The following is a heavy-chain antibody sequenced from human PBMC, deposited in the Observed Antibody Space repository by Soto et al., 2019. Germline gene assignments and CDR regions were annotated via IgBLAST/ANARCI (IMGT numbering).Heavy chain of an antibody. J-gene: IGHJ4*02. Sequence: QVQLQESGPGLVKPSETLSLTCTVSGGSVSSGSYYWSWIRQPPGKGLEWIGHIYHSGSTKYNPCLKSRVTIAVDTYKNQFSLKLSSVTAADAAVYYCASTPYYDFWSGYFPFDYWGQGTLVTVSS. CDR1: GGSVSSGSYY. CDR3: ASTPYYDFWSGYFPFDY. CDR2: IYHSGST. D-gene: IGHD3-3*01. V-gene: IGHV4-61*01.